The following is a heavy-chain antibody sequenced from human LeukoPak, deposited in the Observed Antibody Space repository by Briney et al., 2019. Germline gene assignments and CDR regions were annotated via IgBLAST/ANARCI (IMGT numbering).Heavy chain of an antibody. D-gene: IGHD3-9*01. Sequence: GRSLRLSCAASGFTFDDYAMHWVRQAPGKGLEWVSGISWNSGSIGYADSVKGRFTISRDNAKSSLYLQMNSLRAEDMALYYCAKAYRDDIWTGYYDYWGQGTLVTVSS. CDR1: GFTFDDYA. V-gene: IGHV3-9*03. CDR3: AKAYRDDIWTGYYDY. CDR2: ISWNSGSI. J-gene: IGHJ4*02.